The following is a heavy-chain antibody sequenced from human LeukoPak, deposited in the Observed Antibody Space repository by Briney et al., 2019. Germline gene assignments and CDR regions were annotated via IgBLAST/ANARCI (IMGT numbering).Heavy chain of an antibody. D-gene: IGHD1-1*01. CDR1: GFTFSSYP. J-gene: IGHJ5*01. V-gene: IGHV3-23*01. CDR3: AKEDYRAYTTGFDS. CDR2: ISSSGSRT. Sequence: PGGSLRLSCAASGFTFSSYPVSWVRQAPGKGLEWVSAISSSGSRTYYVASVKGRFTISRDNSKNTLYLQMNSLRAEDTAIYYCAKEDYRAYTTGFDSWGQGTLVTVSS.